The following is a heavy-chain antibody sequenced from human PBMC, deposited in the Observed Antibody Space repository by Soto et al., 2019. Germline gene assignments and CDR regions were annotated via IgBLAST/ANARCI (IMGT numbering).Heavy chain of an antibody. V-gene: IGHV3-21*01. CDR1: GFTFSSYS. Sequence: PGGSLRLSCAASGFTFSSYSMNWVRQAPGKGLEWVSSISSSSSYIYYAVSVKGRFTISRDNAKNSLYLQMNSLRAEDTAVYYCANPYYGMAVWGQGTTVTVSS. CDR3: ANPYYGMAV. CDR2: ISSSSSYI. J-gene: IGHJ6*02.